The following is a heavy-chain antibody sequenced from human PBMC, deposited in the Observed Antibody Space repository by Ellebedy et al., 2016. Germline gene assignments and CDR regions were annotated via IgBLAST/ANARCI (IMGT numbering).Heavy chain of an antibody. D-gene: IGHD6-19*01. Sequence: ESLKISCTVSGGPISSSAYYWSWIRQPPGKGLEWVGNIYYSGSTNYNPSLQSRLTISLDTSKDQFSLRLSSVTAADTAVYYCTRLPYYRTGWGYADYWGQGTLVTVSS. CDR1: GGPISSSAYY. J-gene: IGHJ4*02. CDR3: TRLPYYRTGWGYADY. V-gene: IGHV4-61*08. CDR2: IYYSGST.